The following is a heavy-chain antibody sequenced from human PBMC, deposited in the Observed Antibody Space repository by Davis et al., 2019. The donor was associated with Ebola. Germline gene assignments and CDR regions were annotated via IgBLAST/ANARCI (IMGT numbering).Heavy chain of an antibody. V-gene: IGHV4-38-2*02. CDR1: GYSISNGYY. CDR3: ARNSTSSHFDS. D-gene: IGHD6-6*01. CDR2: IYHSGSS. Sequence: PSETLSLTCTVSGYSISNGYYWGWIRQPPGKGLEWIANIYHSGSSYYNPSLKSRVTISIDTSENQFSLNLRSVTAADTAVYYCARNSTSSHFDSWGQGTLVIVSS. J-gene: IGHJ4*02.